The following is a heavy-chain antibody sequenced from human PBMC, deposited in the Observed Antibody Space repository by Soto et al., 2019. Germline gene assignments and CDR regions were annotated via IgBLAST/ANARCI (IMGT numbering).Heavy chain of an antibody. Sequence: GESLKISCAASGFTFSSYEMNWVRQAPGKGLEWVSYISSSGSTIYYADSVKGRFTISRDNAKNSLYLQMNSLRAEDTAVYYCARDQYSGSYYGGDYYYGMDVWGQGTTVTVSS. CDR2: ISSSGSTI. V-gene: IGHV3-48*03. D-gene: IGHD1-26*01. J-gene: IGHJ6*02. CDR3: ARDQYSGSYYGGDYYYGMDV. CDR1: GFTFSSYE.